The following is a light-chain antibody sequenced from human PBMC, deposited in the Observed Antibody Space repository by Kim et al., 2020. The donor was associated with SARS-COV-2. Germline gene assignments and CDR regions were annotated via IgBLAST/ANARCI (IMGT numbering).Light chain of an antibody. J-gene: IGKJ1*01. CDR1: QGISSH. CDR3: LQNNTYPRT. V-gene: IGKV1-17*03. CDR2: GAS. Sequence: ASVGDRVSITCRASQGISSHLAWFQQKPGKVPERLIYGASNLQSGVPSRFRGSGSGTEFTLTISSLQPEDFATYYCLQNNTYPRTFGQGTKVDIK.